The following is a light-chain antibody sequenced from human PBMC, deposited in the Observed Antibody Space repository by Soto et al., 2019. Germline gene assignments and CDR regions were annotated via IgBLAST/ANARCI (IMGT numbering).Light chain of an antibody. V-gene: IGKV1-5*03. Sequence: DIQMTQSPSTLSASVGDRVAITCRASQSISTLLAWYQQKPGKAPNLLIYKASSLESGVPSRFSGSGSGTQFTLTISSLQPDDFATYYCQHYYSYPWTFGQGTKVEIE. CDR2: KAS. J-gene: IGKJ1*01. CDR1: QSISTL. CDR3: QHYYSYPWT.